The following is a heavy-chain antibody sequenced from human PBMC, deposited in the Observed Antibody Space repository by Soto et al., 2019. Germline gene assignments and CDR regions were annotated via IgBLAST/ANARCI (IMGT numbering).Heavy chain of an antibody. J-gene: IGHJ4*02. D-gene: IGHD1-1*01. Sequence: EVQLLESGGGLVQPGGSLRLSCAVSGFSFSTYGVTWVRQAPGKGLEWVGGVSGGSGSTHYADSVKGRFTITGDDYKNTVYLQMNSLRVEDTAVDYCAKWNGYGDYWGQGTLVTVSS. V-gene: IGHV3-23*01. CDR3: AKWNGYGDY. CDR2: VSGGSGST. CDR1: GFSFSTYG.